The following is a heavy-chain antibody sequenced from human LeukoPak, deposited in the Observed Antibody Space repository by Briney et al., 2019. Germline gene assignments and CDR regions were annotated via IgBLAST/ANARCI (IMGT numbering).Heavy chain of an antibody. D-gene: IGHD3-16*02. Sequence: SETLSLTCTVSGGSISSYYWSWIRQPPGKGLEWIGYIYYSGSTNYNPSLKSRVTISVDTSKNQLSLKLSSVTAADTAVYYCARGAHYDYVWGSYRYFDYWGQGTLVTVSS. CDR1: GGSISSYY. CDR2: IYYSGST. CDR3: ARGAHYDYVWGSYRYFDY. V-gene: IGHV4-59*01. J-gene: IGHJ4*02.